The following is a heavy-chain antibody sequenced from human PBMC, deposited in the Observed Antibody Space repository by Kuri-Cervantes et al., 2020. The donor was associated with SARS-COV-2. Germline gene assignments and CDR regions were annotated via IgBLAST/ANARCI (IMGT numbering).Heavy chain of an antibody. CDR2: INHSGST. CDR3: ARVRGSHYYYYYMDV. J-gene: IGHJ6*03. CDR1: GGSFSGYY. Sequence: GSLRLSCAVYGGSFSGYYWSWIRQPPGKGLEWIGEINHSGSTNYNPSLKSRVTIPVDTSKNQFSLKLSSVTAADTAVYYCARVRGSHYYYYYMDVWGKGTTVTVSS. D-gene: IGHD6-13*01. V-gene: IGHV4-34*01.